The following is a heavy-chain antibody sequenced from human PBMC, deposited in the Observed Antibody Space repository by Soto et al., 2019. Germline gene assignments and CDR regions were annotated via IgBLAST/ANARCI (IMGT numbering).Heavy chain of an antibody. CDR1: GGSISSYY. Sequence: SETLSLTCTVSGGSISSYYWSWIRQPPGKGLEWIGYIYYSGSTNYNPSLKSRVTISVDTSKNQFSLKLSSVTAADTAVYYCAREARGYYDSSGYLTVYDYWGQGTLVTVSS. CDR2: IYYSGST. V-gene: IGHV4-59*01. CDR3: AREARGYYDSSGYLTVYDY. J-gene: IGHJ4*02. D-gene: IGHD3-22*01.